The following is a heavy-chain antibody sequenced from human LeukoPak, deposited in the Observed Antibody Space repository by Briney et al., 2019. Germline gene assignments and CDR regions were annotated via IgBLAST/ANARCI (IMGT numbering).Heavy chain of an antibody. CDR2: ISYDGSNK. V-gene: IGHV3-30*01. CDR3: ARATYYYDSSGGVDY. CDR1: GFTFSSYA. J-gene: IGHJ4*02. D-gene: IGHD3-22*01. Sequence: GMSLRLSCAASGFTFSSYAMHWVRQAPGKGLEWVAVISYDGSNKYYADSVKGRFTISRDNSKNTLYLQMNSLRAEDTAVYYCARATYYYDSSGGVDYWGQGTLVTVSS.